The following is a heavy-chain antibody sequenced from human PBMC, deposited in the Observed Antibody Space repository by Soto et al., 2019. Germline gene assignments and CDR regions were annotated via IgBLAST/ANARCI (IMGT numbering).Heavy chain of an antibody. CDR2: IYYSGST. D-gene: IGHD4-17*01. Sequence: SETLSLTCTVSGGSISSSSYYWGWIRQPPGKGLEWIGSIYYSGSTYYNPSLKSRVTISVDTSKNQFSLKLSSVTAADTAVYYCARRDYGGNSGVDYWGQGTLVTVSS. J-gene: IGHJ4*02. CDR3: ARRDYGGNSGVDY. CDR1: GGSISSSSYY. V-gene: IGHV4-39*01.